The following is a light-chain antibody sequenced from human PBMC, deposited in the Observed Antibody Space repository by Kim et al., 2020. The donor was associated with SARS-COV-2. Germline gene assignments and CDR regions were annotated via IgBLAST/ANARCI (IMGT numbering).Light chain of an antibody. CDR1: SSDVGGYNY. J-gene: IGLJ2*01. V-gene: IGLV2-14*03. Sequence: QSVLTQPASVSGSPGQSITISCTGTSSDVGGYNYVSWYQQHPGKAPKLMIYGDSNRPSGVSNRFSGSKSGNTASLTISGLQAEDEADYYCSSYTSSRTRVVFGGGTQLTVL. CDR3: SSYTSSRTRVV. CDR2: GDS.